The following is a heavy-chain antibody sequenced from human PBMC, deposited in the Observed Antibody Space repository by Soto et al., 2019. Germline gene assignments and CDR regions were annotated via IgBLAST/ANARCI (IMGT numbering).Heavy chain of an antibody. CDR1: GGSINSGGYY. CDR3: ARDRGVPLPYGSGSYFDY. D-gene: IGHD3-10*01. Sequence: QVQLQESGPGLVKPSQILSLTCTVSGGSINSGGYYWSWIRQHPGKGLEWIGYIYYSGSTYYNPSLKSRVTISVDTSQNQFSLKLSSVTAADTAVYYCARDRGVPLPYGSGSYFDYWGQGTLVTVSS. J-gene: IGHJ4*02. V-gene: IGHV4-31*03. CDR2: IYYSGST.